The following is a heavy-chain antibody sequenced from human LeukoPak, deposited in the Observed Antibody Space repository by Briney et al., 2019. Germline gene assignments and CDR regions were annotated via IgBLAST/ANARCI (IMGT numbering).Heavy chain of an antibody. CDR3: ARHLGDWNHAFHY. V-gene: IGHV4-59*08. J-gene: IGHJ4*02. CDR1: GGSICSYY. D-gene: IGHD1-1*01. CDR2: IYYSGST. Sequence: PSETLSLTCTVSGGSICSYYWSWIRQPPGKGLEWIGYIYYSGSTNYNPSLKSRVTISVDTSKNQFSLKLSSVTAADTAVYYCARHLGDWNHAFHYWGQGTLVTVSS.